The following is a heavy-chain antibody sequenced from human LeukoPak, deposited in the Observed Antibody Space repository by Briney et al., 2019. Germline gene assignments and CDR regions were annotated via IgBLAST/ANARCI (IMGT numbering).Heavy chain of an antibody. V-gene: IGHV5-51*01. D-gene: IGHD5-24*01. J-gene: IGHJ4*02. CDR3: ARSSGMATIGNYFDY. CDR2: IYPGDPDT. Sequence: GESLKISCKGSGYSFTSYWIGWVRQMPGKGLEWMGIIYPGDPDTRYSPSFQGQVTISADKSISTAYPQWSSLKASDTAMYYCARSSGMATIGNYFDYWGQGTLVTVSS. CDR1: GYSFTSYW.